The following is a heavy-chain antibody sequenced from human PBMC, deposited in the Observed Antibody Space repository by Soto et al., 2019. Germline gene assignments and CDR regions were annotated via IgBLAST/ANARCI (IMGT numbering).Heavy chain of an antibody. V-gene: IGHV1-69*01. CDR2: IIPISGRT. J-gene: IGHJ4*02. CDR3: ATRGTQCRWLEFADD. CDR1: GGTFSSLG. D-gene: IGHD5-12*01. Sequence: QVQLVQSGAEVKRPGSSVKVSCEASGGTFSSLGFTWVRQAHGQGLEWMGGIIPISGRTTFAPKFLGRVTITADESTRTTYMELTDLTSDDTAIYYCATRGTQCRWLEFADDWGQGTLVTVSS.